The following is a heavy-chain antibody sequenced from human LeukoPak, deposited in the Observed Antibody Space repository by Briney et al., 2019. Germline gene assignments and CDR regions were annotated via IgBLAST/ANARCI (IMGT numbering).Heavy chain of an antibody. CDR2: INPNSGGT. V-gene: IGHV1-2*06. J-gene: IGHJ4*02. D-gene: IGHD6-19*01. CDR3: ARDSGGWYAWVDY. Sequence: EASVKVSCKASGYTFTGYYMHWVRQAPGQGLEWMGRINPNSGGTNYAQKFQGRVTMTRDTSISTAYMELSRLRSDDTAVYYCARDSGGWYAWVDYWGQGTLVTVSS. CDR1: GYTFTGYY.